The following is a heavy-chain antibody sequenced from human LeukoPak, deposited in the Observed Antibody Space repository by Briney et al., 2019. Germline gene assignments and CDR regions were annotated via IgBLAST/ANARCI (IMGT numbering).Heavy chain of an antibody. Sequence: TSETLSLTCTVSGGSISSYYWSWIRQPPGKGLEWIGYIYYSGSTNYNPSLKGRVTISVDTSKNQFSLKLSSVTAADTAVYYCARAAVSGWYYFDYWGQGTLVTVSS. CDR3: ARAAVSGWYYFDY. J-gene: IGHJ4*02. D-gene: IGHD6-19*01. CDR2: IYYSGST. CDR1: GGSISSYY. V-gene: IGHV4-59*01.